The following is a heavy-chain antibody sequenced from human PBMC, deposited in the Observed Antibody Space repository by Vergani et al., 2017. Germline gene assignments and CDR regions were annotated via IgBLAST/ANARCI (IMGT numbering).Heavy chain of an antibody. D-gene: IGHD3-10*01. Sequence: EVQLVESRGGLVQPGGSLRLSCAASGFTFSSYEMNWVRQAPGKGLEWVSYISSSGSTIYYADSVKGRFTISRDNAKNSLYLQMNSLRAEDTAVYYCAREYGSGSYHFDYWGQGTLVTVSS. V-gene: IGHV3-48*03. CDR2: ISSSGSTI. CDR1: GFTFSSYE. J-gene: IGHJ4*02. CDR3: AREYGSGSYHFDY.